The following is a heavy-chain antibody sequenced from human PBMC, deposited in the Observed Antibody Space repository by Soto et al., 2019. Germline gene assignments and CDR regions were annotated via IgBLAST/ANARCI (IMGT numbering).Heavy chain of an antibody. CDR1: GFTFSSYA. V-gene: IGHV3-23*01. J-gene: IGHJ4*02. CDR2: VSRSGGGT. Sequence: EVQLLESGGGLVQPGGSLRLSCAASGFTFSSYAMTWVRQAPGKGLEWVSTVSRSGGGTYFADSVRGRFTLSRDNSKNTLYMQMNSLRADDTAVYYCAKVSRTGQNFDPFDYWGQGTLVTVSS. D-gene: IGHD1-1*01. CDR3: AKVSRTGQNFDPFDY.